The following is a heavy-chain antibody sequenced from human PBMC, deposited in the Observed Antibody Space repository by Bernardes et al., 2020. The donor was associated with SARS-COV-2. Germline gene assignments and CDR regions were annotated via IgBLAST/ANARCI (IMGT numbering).Heavy chain of an antibody. CDR3: ARADGGDCGGDCYPPPNWFDP. D-gene: IGHD2-21*02. Sequence: SDTLSLTCTVSGGSISSYYWSWIRQPPGKGLEWIGYIYYRGSTNYNPSLKSRVTISVDTSKNQFSLKLSSVTAADTAVYYCARADGGDCGGDCYPPPNWFDPWGQGTLVTVSS. J-gene: IGHJ5*02. CDR2: IYYRGST. CDR1: GGSISSYY. V-gene: IGHV4-59*01.